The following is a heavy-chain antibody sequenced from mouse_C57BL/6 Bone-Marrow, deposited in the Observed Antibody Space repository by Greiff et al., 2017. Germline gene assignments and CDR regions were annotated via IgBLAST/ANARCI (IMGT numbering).Heavy chain of an antibody. Sequence: VKLQQPGAELVKPGASVKMSCKASGYTFTSYWITWVKQRPGQGLEWIGDIYPGSGSTNYNEKFKSKATLTVDTSSSTAYMQLSSLTSEDSAVYYCARYYYGSSLDYWGKGTTLTVSS. V-gene: IGHV1-55*01. CDR1: GYTFTSYW. J-gene: IGHJ2*01. CDR3: ARYYYGSSLDY. CDR2: IYPGSGST. D-gene: IGHD1-1*01.